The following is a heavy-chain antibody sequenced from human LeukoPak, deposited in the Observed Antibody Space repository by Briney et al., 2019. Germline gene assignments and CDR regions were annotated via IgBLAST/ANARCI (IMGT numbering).Heavy chain of an antibody. CDR3: ARAGKRITMVQGARNWFDP. J-gene: IGHJ5*02. CDR1: GGSISSGGYY. V-gene: IGHV4-31*03. CDR2: IYYSGST. Sequence: SETLSLTCTVSGGSISSGGYYWSWIRQHPGKGLEWIGYIYYSGSTYYNPSLKSRVTISVDTSKNQFSLKLSSVTAADTAVYYCARAGKRITMVQGARNWFDPWGQGTLVTVSS. D-gene: IGHD3-10*01.